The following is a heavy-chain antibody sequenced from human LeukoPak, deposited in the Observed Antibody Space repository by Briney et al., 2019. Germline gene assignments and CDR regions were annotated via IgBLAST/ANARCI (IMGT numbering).Heavy chain of an antibody. J-gene: IGHJ3*02. CDR2: IGAAGAHT. V-gene: IGHV3-64*02. D-gene: IGHD1-14*01. CDR3: ARELGGTKTGGFDI. CDR1: GFRFSYHD. Sequence: GGSLRLSCAASGFRFSYHDMHWVRQAPGKGLEFVSSIGAAGAHTFYADSVKGRFTISRDNCQSTMYLQMDGLRPEDSAVYYCARELGGTKTGGFDIWGQGTVVTVSS.